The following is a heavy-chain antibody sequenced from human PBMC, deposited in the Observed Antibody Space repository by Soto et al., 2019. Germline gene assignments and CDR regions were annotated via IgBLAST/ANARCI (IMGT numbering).Heavy chain of an antibody. J-gene: IGHJ1*01. V-gene: IGHV4-30-2*01. Sequence: SETLSLTCIMSGDSYSISTYSWSWIRQPPGKALQWTGFIYQSGVTSYNPSLASRVSISLDRSNNHCSLKLKSVTAADTAVHFSGGFPNTSGFRFEKGGPGTLVNVSS. CDR1: GDSYSISTYS. CDR3: GGFPNTSGFRFEK. CDR2: IYQSGVT. D-gene: IGHD6-19*01.